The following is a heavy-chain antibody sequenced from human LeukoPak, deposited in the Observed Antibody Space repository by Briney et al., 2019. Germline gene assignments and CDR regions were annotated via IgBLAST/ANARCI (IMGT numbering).Heavy chain of an antibody. CDR3: ARGRIRGYYYGSGSNTHYFDY. CDR1: GGSFSGYY. J-gene: IGHJ4*02. CDR2: INHSGST. V-gene: IGHV4-34*01. Sequence: SETLSLTCAVYGGSFSGYYWSWIRQPPGKGLEWIGEINHSGSTNYNPSLKSRVTISVDTSKNQFSLKLSSVTAADTAVYYCARGRIRGYYYGSGSNTHYFDYWGQGTLVTVSS. D-gene: IGHD3-10*01.